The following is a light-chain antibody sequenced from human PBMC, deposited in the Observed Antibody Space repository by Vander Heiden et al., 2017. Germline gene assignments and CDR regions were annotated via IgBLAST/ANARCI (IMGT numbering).Light chain of an antibody. CDR1: QGIRSW. CDR3: HQANALPLT. V-gene: IGKV1-12*01. J-gene: IGKJ4*01. Sequence: IQMTQSPSSVSASVGDRGETTSRASQGIRSWLAWYQQKPGKAPKLLIYAASSLQSAIPSRFRGRGSGTDFTLSISSLQPEDFAAYYCHQANALPLTFGGGTKVEIK. CDR2: AAS.